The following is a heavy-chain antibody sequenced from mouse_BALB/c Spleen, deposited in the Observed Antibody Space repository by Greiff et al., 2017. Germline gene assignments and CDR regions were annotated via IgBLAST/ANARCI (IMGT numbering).Heavy chain of an antibody. CDR2: IRLKSNNYAT. V-gene: IGHV6-6*02. CDR3: TRRNYVYYHAMDY. Sequence: EVHLVESGGGLVQPGGSMKLSCVASGFTFSNYWMNWVRQSPEKGLEWVAEIRLKSNNYATHYAESVKGRFTISRDDSKSSVYLQMNNLRAEDTGIYYCTRRNYVYYHAMDYWGQGTSVTVSS. D-gene: IGHD1-1*01. CDR1: GFTFSNYW. J-gene: IGHJ4*01.